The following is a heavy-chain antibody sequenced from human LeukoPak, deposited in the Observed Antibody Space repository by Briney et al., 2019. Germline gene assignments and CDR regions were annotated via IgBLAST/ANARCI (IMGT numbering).Heavy chain of an antibody. V-gene: IGHV3-23*01. CDR3: AKDRSSSWYPYDY. Sequence: GGSLRLSCAASGFTFSSYAMSWVRQAPGKGLEWVSAISGSGGSTYYADSVKGRFTTSRDNSKNTLYLQMNSLRAEDTAVYYCAKDRSSSWYPYDYWGQGTLVTVSS. CDR1: GFTFSSYA. D-gene: IGHD6-13*01. CDR2: ISGSGGST. J-gene: IGHJ4*02.